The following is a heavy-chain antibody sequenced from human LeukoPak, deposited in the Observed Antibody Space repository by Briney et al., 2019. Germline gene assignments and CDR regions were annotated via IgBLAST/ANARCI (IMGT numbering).Heavy chain of an antibody. CDR2: IYYSGST. J-gene: IGHJ5*02. Sequence: PSETLSLTCTVSGGSISSYYWSWIRQPPGKGLEWIGYIYYSGSTNYNPSLKSRVTISVDTSKNQFSLKLSSVTAADTAVYYCARDWEQRYCSGGSCHTYNWFDPWGQGTLVTVSS. D-gene: IGHD2-15*01. CDR1: GGSISSYY. CDR3: ARDWEQRYCSGGSCHTYNWFDP. V-gene: IGHV4-59*01.